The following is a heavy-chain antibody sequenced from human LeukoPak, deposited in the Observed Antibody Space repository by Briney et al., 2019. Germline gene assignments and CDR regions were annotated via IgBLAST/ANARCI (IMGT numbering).Heavy chain of an antibody. Sequence: PSETLSLTCTVSGGSISSYYWSWIRQPPGKGLEWIGYIYYSGSTNYNPSLKSRVTISVDTSKNQFSLKLSSVTAADTAVYYCARHLVVVTARDAFDIWGQGTMVTVSS. D-gene: IGHD2-21*02. CDR3: ARHLVVVTARDAFDI. CDR1: GGSISSYY. V-gene: IGHV4-59*08. CDR2: IYYSGST. J-gene: IGHJ3*02.